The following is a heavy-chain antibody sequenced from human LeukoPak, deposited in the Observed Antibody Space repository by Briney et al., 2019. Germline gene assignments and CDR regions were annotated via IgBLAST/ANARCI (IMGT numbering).Heavy chain of an antibody. CDR1: GGSISSSSYY. Sequence: PSETLSLTCTVSGGSISSSSYYWGWIRQPPGKGLEWIGSIYYSGSTYYNPSLKSRVTISVDTSKNQFSLKLSSVTAADTAVYYCARQKWEQQGRDYYFYGMDVWGQGTTVTVSS. CDR3: ARQKWEQQGRDYYFYGMDV. D-gene: IGHD1-26*01. V-gene: IGHV4-39*07. CDR2: IYYSGST. J-gene: IGHJ6*02.